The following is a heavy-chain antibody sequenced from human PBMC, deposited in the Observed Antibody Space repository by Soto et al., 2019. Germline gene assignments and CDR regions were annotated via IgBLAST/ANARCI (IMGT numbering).Heavy chain of an antibody. J-gene: IGHJ5*02. Sequence: QVQLVQSGAEVLKPGASVTVSCKASGYTFTSYDINWVRQATGQGLEWMGWMNPNGGNTGYAQKCQGRVTMTRNTSISTAYMELSSLRSEDTAVDYGARERANRLDPWGQGTLVTVSS. CDR3: ARERANRLDP. CDR2: MNPNGGNT. CDR1: GYTFTSYD. V-gene: IGHV1-8*01.